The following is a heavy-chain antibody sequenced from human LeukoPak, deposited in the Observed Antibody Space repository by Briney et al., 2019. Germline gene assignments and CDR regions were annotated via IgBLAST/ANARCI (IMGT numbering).Heavy chain of an antibody. D-gene: IGHD2-2*01. CDR2: IQSKTYGEGT. V-gene: IGHV3-49*04. CDR3: TASDHLYCSSTSCHSDY. J-gene: IGHJ4*02. CDR1: GLTFGDYG. Sequence: GGSLRLSCTPSGLTFGDYGMSWVRQAPGKGLEWVSFIQSKTYGEGTQYAASVRGRFTISRDDSRSTAYLQMNSLKTEDTGVYYCTASDHLYCSSTSCHSDYWGQGTLVTVAS.